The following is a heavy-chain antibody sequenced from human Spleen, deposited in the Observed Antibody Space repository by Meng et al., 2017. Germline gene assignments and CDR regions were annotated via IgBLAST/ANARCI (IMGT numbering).Heavy chain of an antibody. V-gene: IGHV4-59*12. CDR2: IYNSGST. D-gene: IGHD3-16*01. Sequence: QVQLQESGPGMVKPSETLSLPCTVSGASISSSFYYWSWIRQPPGKGLEWIGYIYNSGSTNYNPSLKTQFTISIDTSKNQFSVRLRSVTAADTAVYFCARELDVDRDMITARGAFDIWGQGTMVTVSS. J-gene: IGHJ3*02. CDR1: GASISSSFYY. CDR3: ARELDVDRDMITARGAFDI.